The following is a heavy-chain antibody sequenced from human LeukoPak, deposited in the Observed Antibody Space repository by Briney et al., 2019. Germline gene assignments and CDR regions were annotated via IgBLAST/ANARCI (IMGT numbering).Heavy chain of an antibody. Sequence: ASVTVSCKASGYTFTSYAIYWVRQAPGQRLEWMGWINAGNGNTKYSQKFQGRVTITRDTSASAAYMELSSLRSEDTAVYYCARVRLDEGPIWFDPWGQGTLVTVSS. CDR3: ARVRLDEGPIWFDP. CDR1: GYTFTSYA. J-gene: IGHJ5*02. V-gene: IGHV1-3*01. CDR2: INAGNGNT.